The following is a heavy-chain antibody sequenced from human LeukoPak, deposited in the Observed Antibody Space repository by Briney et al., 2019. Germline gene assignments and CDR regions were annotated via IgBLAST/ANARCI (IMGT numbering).Heavy chain of an antibody. V-gene: IGHV3-30*03. D-gene: IGHD1-1*01. CDR3: ALGTSDRPFDY. J-gene: IGHJ4*02. CDR2: ISYHGINK. Sequence: GRSLRLSCAASGFTFSSYGMHWVRQAPGKGLEWVAVISYHGINKYYADSVKGRFTISRDNSRNTLYLQMNSLRAEDTAVYYCALGTSDRPFDYWGQGTLVTVSS. CDR1: GFTFSSYG.